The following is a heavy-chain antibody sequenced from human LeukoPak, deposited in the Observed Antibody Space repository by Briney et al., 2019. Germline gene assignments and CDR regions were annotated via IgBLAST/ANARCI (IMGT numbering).Heavy chain of an antibody. V-gene: IGHV4-4*07. CDR3: ARAGERGKNGYDDAFDI. D-gene: IGHD6-13*01. CDR1: GVSITSNY. J-gene: IGHJ3*02. CDR2: VSTRGNT. Sequence: SETLSLTCSVSGVSITSNYWTWIRQPAGRGLEWIGRVSTRGNTNYNPSLKSRVTISIDTSKNQFSLKLTSVTAADTAIYYCARAGERGKNGYDDAFDIWGQGTMVTVSS.